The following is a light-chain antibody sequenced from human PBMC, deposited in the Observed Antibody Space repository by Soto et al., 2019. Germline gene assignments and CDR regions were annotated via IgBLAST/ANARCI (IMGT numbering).Light chain of an antibody. Sequence: QSVLTQPPSVSGAPGQRVTISCTGSSSNIGAGYDVHWYQQLPGTDPKLLIYGNSNRPSGVPDRFSGSKSGTSASLAITGLQAEDEADYYCQSYDSSLSGWVLAGGIKVTVL. CDR1: SSNIGAGYD. V-gene: IGLV1-40*01. J-gene: IGLJ3*02. CDR3: QSYDSSLSGWV. CDR2: GNS.